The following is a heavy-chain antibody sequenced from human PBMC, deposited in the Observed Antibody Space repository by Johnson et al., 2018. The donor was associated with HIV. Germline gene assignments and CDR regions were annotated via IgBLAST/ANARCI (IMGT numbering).Heavy chain of an antibody. D-gene: IGHD3-16*02. CDR3: ARGLYYRYERGAFDI. J-gene: IGHJ3*02. CDR2: ISGSGGSK. Sequence: VQLVESGGGVVRPGGSLRLSCAASGFTISSYAMSWVRQAPGKGLEWVSAISGSGGSKYYAESVKDRFTISGDNSKNTLFLKLNSLRAEDTAVYYCARGLYYRYERGAFDIWGQGTMVTVSS. V-gene: IGHV3-23*04. CDR1: GFTISSYA.